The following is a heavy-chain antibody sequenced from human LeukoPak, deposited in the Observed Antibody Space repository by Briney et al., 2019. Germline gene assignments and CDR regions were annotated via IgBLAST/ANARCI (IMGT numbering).Heavy chain of an antibody. CDR3: ARGPPEGPDYYYYYMDV. V-gene: IGHV1-69*13. J-gene: IGHJ6*03. CDR2: IIPIFGTA. CDR1: GGTFSSYA. Sequence: GASVKVSCKASGGTFSSYAISWVRQASGQGLEWMGGIIPIFGTANYAQKFQGRVTITADESTSTAYMELSSLRSEDTAVYYCARGPPEGPDYYYYYMDVWGKGTTVTISS.